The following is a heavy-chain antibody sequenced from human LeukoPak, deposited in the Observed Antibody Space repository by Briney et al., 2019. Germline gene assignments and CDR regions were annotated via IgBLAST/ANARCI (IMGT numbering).Heavy chain of an antibody. CDR1: GFTFRTYG. Sequence: GSLRLSCEASGFTFRTYGMAWVRQAPGKGLEWVSGITGSSTWTYYADSVKGRFTISRDNSKNTLHLQMNSLRAEDTAIYYCARELVSLGTGYFDLWGRGTLVTVSS. CDR2: ITGSSTWT. J-gene: IGHJ2*01. CDR3: ARELVSLGTGYFDL. D-gene: IGHD7-27*01. V-gene: IGHV3-23*01.